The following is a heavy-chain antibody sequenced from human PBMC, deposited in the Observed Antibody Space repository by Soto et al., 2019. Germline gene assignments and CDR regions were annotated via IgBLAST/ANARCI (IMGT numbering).Heavy chain of an antibody. CDR1: GVSISSGDYY. J-gene: IGHJ4*02. D-gene: IGHD2-15*01. CDR3: ARCASSCSLGF. CDR2: IYYSGST. V-gene: IGHV4-30-4*01. Sequence: SETLSLTCTFSGVSISSGDYYWSWIRQPPGKGLEWIGYIYYSGSTYYNPSLMSRVTISVDTSKNQFSLKLSSVTAADTAVYYCARCASSCSLGFWGQGTLVTAPQ.